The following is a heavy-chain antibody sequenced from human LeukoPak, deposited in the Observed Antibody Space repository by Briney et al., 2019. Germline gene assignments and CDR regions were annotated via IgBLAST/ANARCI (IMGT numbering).Heavy chain of an antibody. V-gene: IGHV3-64D*06. CDR3: VNRGGLLLYFIY. Sequence: GGSLRLPCAASGFTFSSYAMYWARQAPGKGLEYVSGISSNGGSTYYADSVKGRFTISRDNSKNTLYLQMSSLRAEDTAVYYCVNRGGLLLYFIYWGQGTLVTVSS. J-gene: IGHJ4*02. D-gene: IGHD3-22*01. CDR2: ISSNGGST. CDR1: GFTFSSYA.